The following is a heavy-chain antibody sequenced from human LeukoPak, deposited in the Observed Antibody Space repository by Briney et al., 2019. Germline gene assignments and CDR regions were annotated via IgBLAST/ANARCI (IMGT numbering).Heavy chain of an antibody. CDR3: ARWGSGKYYFDY. Sequence: ASVKVSCKASGYTFTGYYIQWVRQAPGQGLEWMGWINPHSGGANYAQEFQGRVTMTTDTSTSTAYMELRSLRSDDTAVYYCARWGSGKYYFDYWGQGTLVTVSS. D-gene: IGHD3-10*01. CDR2: INPHSGGA. CDR1: GYTFTGYY. V-gene: IGHV1-2*02. J-gene: IGHJ4*02.